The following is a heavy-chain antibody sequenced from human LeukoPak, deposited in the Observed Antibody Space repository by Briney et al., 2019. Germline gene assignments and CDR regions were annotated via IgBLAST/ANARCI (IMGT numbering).Heavy chain of an antibody. V-gene: IGHV1-46*01. CDR2: INPSGDST. CDR3: ARTYYDSSGYSAGFDY. Sequence: GASVKVSCKASGYTFTSYYMHWVRQAPGQGLEWMGIINPSGDSTSYAQKFQGRVTMTRDTSTSTVYMELSSLRFEDTAVYYCARTYYDSSGYSAGFDYWGQGALVTVSP. D-gene: IGHD3-22*01. J-gene: IGHJ4*02. CDR1: GYTFTSYY.